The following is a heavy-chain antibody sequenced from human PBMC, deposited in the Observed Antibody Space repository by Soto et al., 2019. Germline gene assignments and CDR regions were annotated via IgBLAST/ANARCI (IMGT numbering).Heavy chain of an antibody. CDR2: ISGSGGST. CDR3: ASGRCGGDCYAFDY. Sequence: GGPLSPSVPPPGSTFTSYPMSWVRQAPGKGLEWVSAISGSGGSTYYADSVKGRFTISRDNSKNTLYLQMNSLRAEDTAVYYCASGRCGGDCYAFDYWGQGTLVTV. J-gene: IGHJ4*02. V-gene: IGHV3-23*01. D-gene: IGHD2-21*02. CDR1: GSTFTSYP.